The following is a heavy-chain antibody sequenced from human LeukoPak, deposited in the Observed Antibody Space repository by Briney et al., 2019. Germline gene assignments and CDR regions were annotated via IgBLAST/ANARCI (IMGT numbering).Heavy chain of an antibody. CDR2: IRYDGSNK. D-gene: IGHD1-14*01. CDR3: AREESEGFDY. J-gene: IGHJ4*02. CDR1: GFTFSSYG. Sequence: GGSLRLSCAASGFTFSSYGMHWARQAPGKGLEWVAFIRYDGSNKYYADSVKGRFTISRDNAKNSLYLQMNSLRAEDTAVYYCAREESEGFDYWGQGTLVTVSS. V-gene: IGHV3-30*02.